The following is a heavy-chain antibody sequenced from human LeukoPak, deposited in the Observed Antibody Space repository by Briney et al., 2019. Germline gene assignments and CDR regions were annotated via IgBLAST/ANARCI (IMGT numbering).Heavy chain of an antibody. CDR1: GGSISSYY. Sequence: SETLSLTCTVSGGSISSYYWSWIRQPPGKGLEWIGYIYYSGSTNYNPSLKSRVTISVDTSKNQFSLKLSSVTAADTAVYYCARWDDDILTGYYQDYWGQGTLVTVSS. V-gene: IGHV4-59*01. CDR2: IYYSGST. CDR3: ARWDDDILTGYYQDY. D-gene: IGHD3-9*01. J-gene: IGHJ4*02.